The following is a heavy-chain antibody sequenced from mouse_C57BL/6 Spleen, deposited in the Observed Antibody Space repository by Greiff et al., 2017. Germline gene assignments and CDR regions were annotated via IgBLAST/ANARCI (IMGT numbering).Heavy chain of an antibody. CDR3: ARRENYGNYEAY. CDR2: FYPGSGNT. Sequence: QVQLQQSGAELVRPGASVKLSCKASGYTFTDSYINWVKQSHGQGLEWIARFYPGSGNTYYNEKFKGKATLTAEKSSSTAYMQLSSLTSEDSAVYFCARRENYGNYEAYWGQGTLVTVSA. CDR1: GYTFTDSY. D-gene: IGHD2-1*01. J-gene: IGHJ3*01. V-gene: IGHV1-76*01.